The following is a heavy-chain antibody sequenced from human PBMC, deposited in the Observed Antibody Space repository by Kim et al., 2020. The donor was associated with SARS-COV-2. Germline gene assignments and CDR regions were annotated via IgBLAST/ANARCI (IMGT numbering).Heavy chain of an antibody. CDR1: GGSFSGYY. Sequence: SQTLSLTCAVCGGSFSGYYWSWIRQPPGKGLEWIGEINHSGSTNYNPSLKSRVTISVDTSKNQFSLKLSSVTAADTAVYYCARGSTVTTSSFDYWGQGTLVTVSS. J-gene: IGHJ4*02. CDR2: INHSGST. D-gene: IGHD4-17*01. CDR3: ARGSTVTTSSFDY. V-gene: IGHV4-34*01.